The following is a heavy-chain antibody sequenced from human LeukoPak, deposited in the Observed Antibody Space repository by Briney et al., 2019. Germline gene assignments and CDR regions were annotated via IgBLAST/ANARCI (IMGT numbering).Heavy chain of an antibody. CDR1: GGSLSSYY. V-gene: IGHV4-4*07. J-gene: IGHJ6*02. D-gene: IGHD3-3*01. Sequence: PSETLSLTCTVSGGSLSSYYWSWLRQPAGKGLEWIGRIYTSGSTNYNPSLKSRVTMSVDTSKNQFSLKLSSVTAADTAVYYCARDSGSYYDFWSGYSSSYYYYYGMDVWGQGTTVTVSS. CDR3: ARDSGSYYDFWSGYSSSYYYYYGMDV. CDR2: IYTSGST.